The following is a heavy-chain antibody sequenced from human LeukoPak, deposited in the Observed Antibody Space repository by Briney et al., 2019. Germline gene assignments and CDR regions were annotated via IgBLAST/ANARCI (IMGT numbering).Heavy chain of an antibody. CDR1: GYSISSGYY. CDR3: ARESSQFYYDSSGYNDY. J-gene: IGHJ4*02. V-gene: IGHV4-38-2*02. D-gene: IGHD3-22*01. CDR2: IYHSGST. Sequence: SETLSLTCAVSGYSISSGYYWGWIRQPPGKGLEWIGSIYHSGSTYYNPSLKSRVTISVDTSKNQFSLKLSSVTAADTAVYYCARESSQFYYDSSGYNDYWGQGTLVTVSS.